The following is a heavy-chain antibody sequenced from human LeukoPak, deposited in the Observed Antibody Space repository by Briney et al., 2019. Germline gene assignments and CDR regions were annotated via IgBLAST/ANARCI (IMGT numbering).Heavy chain of an antibody. CDR1: GFTFSDYS. CDR2: ITSSRTYI. V-gene: IGHV3-21*01. D-gene: IGHD3-22*01. CDR3: ARGYYYDSSGYYRKSYFDY. J-gene: IGHJ4*02. Sequence: GGSLRLSCAASGFTFSDYSMNWVRQAPGKGLEWVSSITSSRTYIYYADSVKGRFTISRDNAKNSLLLQMNSLRAEDTAVYYCARGYYYDSSGYYRKSYFDYWGQGTLVTVSS.